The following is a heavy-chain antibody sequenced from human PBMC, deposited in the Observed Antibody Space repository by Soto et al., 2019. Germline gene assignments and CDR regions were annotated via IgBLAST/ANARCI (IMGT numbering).Heavy chain of an antibody. CDR2: IYWDGDK. CDR3: AHKGGRGAGMDV. J-gene: IGHJ6*02. D-gene: IGHD2-15*01. CDR1: GFSLSTSGVG. V-gene: IGHV2-5*02. Sequence: QITLKESGPTLVKPTQTLTVTCTFSGFSLSTSGVGVAWIRQPPGKALEWLALIYWDGDKRYSPFLNSRLTITKDTSENQVVLTLTNMDPVDTATYYCAHKGGRGAGMDVWGQGTTVTVSS.